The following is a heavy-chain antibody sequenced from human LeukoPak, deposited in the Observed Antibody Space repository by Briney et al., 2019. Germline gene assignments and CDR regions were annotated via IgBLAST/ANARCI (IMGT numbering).Heavy chain of an antibody. V-gene: IGHV1-2*02. D-gene: IGHD1-26*01. J-gene: IGHJ4*02. Sequence: ASVKVSCKAPGYTFTSYYMHWVRQAPGQGLEWMGWINPNSGGTNYAQKFQGRVTMTRDTSISTAYMELSRLRSDDTAVYYCARLGVVGATISGQNFDYWGQGTLVTVSS. CDR3: ARLGVVGATISGQNFDY. CDR2: INPNSGGT. CDR1: GYTFTSYY.